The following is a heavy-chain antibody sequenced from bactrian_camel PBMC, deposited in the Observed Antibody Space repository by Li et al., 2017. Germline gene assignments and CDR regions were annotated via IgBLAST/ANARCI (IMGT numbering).Heavy chain of an antibody. V-gene: IGHV3S10*01. CDR1: GPTYCSRY. J-gene: IGHJ4*01. CDR2: FDSDGEN. D-gene: IGHD1*01. Sequence: DVQLVESGGGSVDAGGSLKLSCSATGPTYCSRYWSWCRQAPGKEREFVPRREFVSGFDSDGENHYADSVKGRFTVSPDNAKNIVYLQMNNVMPEDTAMYYCNIEQSTLLPGCRGQGGSYWGQGTQVTV. CDR3: NIEQSTLLPGCRGQGGSY.